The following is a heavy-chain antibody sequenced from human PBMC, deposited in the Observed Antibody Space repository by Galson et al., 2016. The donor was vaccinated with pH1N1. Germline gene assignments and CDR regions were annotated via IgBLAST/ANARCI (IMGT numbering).Heavy chain of an antibody. CDR2: IISIMDMA. CDR1: GGTFINYA. D-gene: IGHD2-15*01. J-gene: IGHJ3*02. CDR3: ATVSGYCSGGRCYYAFDI. Sequence: SVKVSCKASGGTFINYAITWVRQAPGQGLEWMGGIISIMDMANYAQKFQGRVTITVDKSTRTAYMDLSSLRSEDTAVYFCATVSGYCSGGRCYYAFDIWGQGTMVTVAS. V-gene: IGHV1-69*10.